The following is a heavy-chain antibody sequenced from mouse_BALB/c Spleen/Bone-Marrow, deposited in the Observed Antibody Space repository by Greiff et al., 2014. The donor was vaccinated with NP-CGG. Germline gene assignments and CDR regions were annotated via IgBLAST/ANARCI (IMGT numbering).Heavy chain of an antibody. CDR1: GYTFTSYW. J-gene: IGHJ2*01. D-gene: IGHD4-1*01. CDR3: TRDNWDY. Sequence: QVQLQQSGAELVRPGASVKLSCKASGYTFTSYWINWVKQRPGQGLEWIGNIFPSETYTNYNQKFKDKVTLTVDKSSSTAYMQLSSPTSEDSAVYYCTRDNWDYWGQGTTLTVSS. V-gene: IGHV1-69*02. CDR2: IFPSETYT.